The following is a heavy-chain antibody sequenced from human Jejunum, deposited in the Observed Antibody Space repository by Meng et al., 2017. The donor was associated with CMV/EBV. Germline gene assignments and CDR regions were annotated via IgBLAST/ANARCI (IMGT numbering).Heavy chain of an antibody. Sequence: YTFSNCGFSWVRQAPGQGLEWMGWINAYTGDTKYAQNLQGRVTMTTDTSTSTAYMELGSLRSDDTAVYYCARDLCSGGTCYTGFDYWGQGTLVTVSS. D-gene: IGHD2-15*01. J-gene: IGHJ4*02. V-gene: IGHV1-18*01. CDR1: YTFSNCG. CDR3: ARDLCSGGTCYTGFDY. CDR2: INAYTGDT.